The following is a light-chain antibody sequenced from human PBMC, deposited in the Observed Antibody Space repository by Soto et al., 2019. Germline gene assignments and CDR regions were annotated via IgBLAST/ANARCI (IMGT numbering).Light chain of an antibody. CDR3: CSYAGSSTLYVV. V-gene: IGLV2-23*01. Sequence: QSALTQPASVSGSPGQSITISCTGTSSDVGSYNLVSWYQQHPGKAPKLMIYEGSKRPSGVSNRFSGSKSGNTASLTISGLQAEDEAVYYCCSYAGSSTLYVVFGGGTKLTVL. J-gene: IGLJ2*01. CDR2: EGS. CDR1: SSDVGSYNL.